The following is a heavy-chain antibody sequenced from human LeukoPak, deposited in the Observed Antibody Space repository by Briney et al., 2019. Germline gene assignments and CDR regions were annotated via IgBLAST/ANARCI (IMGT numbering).Heavy chain of an antibody. V-gene: IGHV3-23*01. CDR2: ISGSGGST. Sequence: GGSLRLSCAASGSTFSSYAMSWVRQAPGKGLEWVSAISGSGGSTYYADSVKGRFTISRDNSKNTLYLQMNSLGAEDTAVYYCAKDLRTGFDAFDIWGQGTMVTVSS. J-gene: IGHJ3*02. CDR3: AKDLRTGFDAFDI. D-gene: IGHD1-1*01. CDR1: GSTFSSYA.